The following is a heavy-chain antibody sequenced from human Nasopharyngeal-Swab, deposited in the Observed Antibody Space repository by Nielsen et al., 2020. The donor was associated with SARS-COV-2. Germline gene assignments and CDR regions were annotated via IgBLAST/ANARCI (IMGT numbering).Heavy chain of an antibody. CDR1: GGSVSSGSYY. V-gene: IGHV4-61*01. CDR2: IYYSGST. J-gene: IGHJ4*02. Sequence: SETLSLTCTVSGGSVSSGSYYWSWIRQPPGKGLEWIEYIYYSGSTNYNPSLKSRVTISIDTSKNQFSLKLSSVTAADTAVYYCAREYSSSWYRGFDYWGQGTLVTVSS. CDR3: AREYSSSWYRGFDY. D-gene: IGHD6-13*01.